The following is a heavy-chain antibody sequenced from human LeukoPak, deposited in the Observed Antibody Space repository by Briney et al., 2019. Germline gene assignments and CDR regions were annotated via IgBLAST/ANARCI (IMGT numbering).Heavy chain of an antibody. CDR1: GYRFTSYW. D-gene: IGHD4-17*01. J-gene: IGHJ3*01. V-gene: IGHV5-51*01. CDR2: IYPGDSDT. Sequence: GESLKISCKASGYRFTSYWIGWVRQMPGKGLEWMGIIYPGDSDTRYSPSFQCQVTISADKSISTAYLQWSSLKASDTAMYYCARPEEHGDYVHDAFDFWGQGTMVTVSS. CDR3: ARPEEHGDYVHDAFDF.